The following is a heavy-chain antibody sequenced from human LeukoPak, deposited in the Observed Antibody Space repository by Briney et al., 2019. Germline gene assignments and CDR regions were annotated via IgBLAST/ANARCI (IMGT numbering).Heavy chain of an antibody. CDR1: GGSISSGNYS. Sequence: SSETLSLTCTVSGGSISSGNYSWSWIRQPPERGLEWIGYIYYSGSTYYNPSLKSRVTISVVTSKNKFSLKLSSVTAADTAVYYCARVVVAGLDYWAREPWSPSPQ. D-gene: IGHD6-19*01. CDR3: ARVVVAGLDY. V-gene: IGHV4-30-4*01. J-gene: IGHJ4*02. CDR2: IYYSGST.